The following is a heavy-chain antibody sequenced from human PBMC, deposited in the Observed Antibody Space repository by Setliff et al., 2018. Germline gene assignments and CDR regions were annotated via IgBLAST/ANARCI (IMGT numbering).Heavy chain of an antibody. CDR2: VYYNGAA. Sequence: SETLSLTCTVSGGSLSTYYWSWIRQSPGRGLEYIGYVYYNGAADYSPPLKSRVTLSVDTSKNQFSLKLTSVTAADTAVYYCARGGTFRYFDYWGQGTPVTVSS. CDR1: GGSLSTYY. D-gene: IGHD5-12*01. CDR3: ARGGTFRYFDY. J-gene: IGHJ4*02. V-gene: IGHV4-59*01.